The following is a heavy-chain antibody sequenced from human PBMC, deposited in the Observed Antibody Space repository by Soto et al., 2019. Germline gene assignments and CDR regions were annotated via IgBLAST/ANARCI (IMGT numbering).Heavy chain of an antibody. Sequence: GGSLRLSCAASGFTFSSYWMSWVRQAPGKGLEWVANIKQDGSEKYYVDSVKGRFTISRDNAKNSLYLQLNSLRAEDTAVYYCARTLAAYYSYYYGMDVWGQGTTVTVSS. CDR3: ARTLAAYYSYYYGMDV. J-gene: IGHJ6*02. V-gene: IGHV3-7*05. CDR1: GFTFSSYW. CDR2: IKQDGSEK. D-gene: IGHD2-15*01.